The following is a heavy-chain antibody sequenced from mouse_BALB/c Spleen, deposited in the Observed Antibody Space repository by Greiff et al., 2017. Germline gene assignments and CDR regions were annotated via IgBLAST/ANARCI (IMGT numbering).Heavy chain of an antibody. CDR2: IWAGGST. V-gene: IGHV2-9*02. D-gene: IGHD1-2*01. Sequence: QVQLKESGPGLVAPSQSLSITCTVSGFSLTSYGVHWVRQPPGKGLEWLGVIWAGGSTNYNSALMSRLSISKDNSKSQVFLKMNSLQTDDTAMYYCARAHYGYSAWFAYWGQGTLVTVSA. CDR3: ARAHYGYSAWFAY. J-gene: IGHJ3*01. CDR1: GFSLTSYG.